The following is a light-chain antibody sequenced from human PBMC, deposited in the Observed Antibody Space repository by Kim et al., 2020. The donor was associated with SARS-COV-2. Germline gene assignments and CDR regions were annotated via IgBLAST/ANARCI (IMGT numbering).Light chain of an antibody. V-gene: IGLV2-23*02. J-gene: IGLJ2*01. Sequence: QSITISCTGTSSDIGNYNLVSSYRQRPGKAPKLIIFEVSKRPSGVSDRFSASKSGDTASLTISGLQAEDEGDYYCCSYAGSRTFVVFGGGTQLTVL. CDR3: CSYAGSRTFVV. CDR1: SSDIGNYNL. CDR2: EVS.